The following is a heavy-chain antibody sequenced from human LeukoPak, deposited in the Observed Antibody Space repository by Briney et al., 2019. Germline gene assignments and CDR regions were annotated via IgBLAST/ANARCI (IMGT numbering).Heavy chain of an antibody. CDR3: ASGAARMYYFDY. J-gene: IGHJ4*02. D-gene: IGHD1-14*01. CDR1: GYSISSGYY. CDR2: IYHSGST. V-gene: IGHV4-38-2*02. Sequence: SETLSLTCTVSGYSISSGYYWGWIRQPPGKGLEWIGSIYHSGSTYYNPSLKSRVTISVDTSKNQFSLKLSSVTAADTAVYYCASGAARMYYFDYWGQGTLVTVSS.